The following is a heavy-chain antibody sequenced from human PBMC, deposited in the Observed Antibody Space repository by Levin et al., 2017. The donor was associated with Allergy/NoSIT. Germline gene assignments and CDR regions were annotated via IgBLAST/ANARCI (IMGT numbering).Heavy chain of an antibody. CDR1: GFTFSSYS. J-gene: IGHJ4*02. Sequence: GGSLRLSCAASGFTFSSYSMNWVRQAPGKGLEWVSSISSSSSYIYYADSVKGRFTISRDNAKNSLYLQMNSLRAEDTAVYYCGRLADIAAARPIDYWGQGTLVTVSS. V-gene: IGHV3-21*01. CDR3: GRLADIAAARPIDY. D-gene: IGHD6-13*01. CDR2: ISSSSSYI.